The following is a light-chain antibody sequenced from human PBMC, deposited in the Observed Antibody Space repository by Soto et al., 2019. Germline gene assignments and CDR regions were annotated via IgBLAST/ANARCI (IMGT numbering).Light chain of an antibody. Sequence: QAVVTQPPSVSGAPGQRVTISCTGSSSNIGAGYDVHWYQQLPGTAPKLLIYGNTNRPSGVPDRFSGSKSGTPASLAITGLQAEDEADYYCQSYDSSLSGWVFGGGTKLTVL. J-gene: IGLJ3*02. CDR2: GNT. V-gene: IGLV1-40*01. CDR3: QSYDSSLSGWV. CDR1: SSNIGAGYD.